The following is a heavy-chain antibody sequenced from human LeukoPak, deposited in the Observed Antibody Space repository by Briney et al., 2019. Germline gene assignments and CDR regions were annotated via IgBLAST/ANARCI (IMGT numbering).Heavy chain of an antibody. V-gene: IGHV3-30*18. CDR1: GFTFSSYG. J-gene: IGHJ4*02. Sequence: PGGSLRLSCAASGFTFSSYGMHWVRQAPGKGLEWVVVISYDGSNKYYADSVKGRFTISRDNSKNTLYLQMNSLRAEDTAVYYCANSPAAGPFDYWGQGTLVTVSS. CDR2: ISYDGSNK. D-gene: IGHD6-13*01. CDR3: ANSPAAGPFDY.